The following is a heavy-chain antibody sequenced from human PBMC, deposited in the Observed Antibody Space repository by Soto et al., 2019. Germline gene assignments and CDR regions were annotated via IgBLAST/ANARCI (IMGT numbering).Heavy chain of an antibody. D-gene: IGHD2-15*01. V-gene: IGHV1-46*03. CDR1: GYTFTNYY. CDR2: INPSGGRT. CDR3: TRAPREGYCSGGSCDFDAFDI. J-gene: IGHJ3*02. Sequence: PSVKVSCKASGYTFTNYYMHWVRQAPGQGLEWMGVINPSGGRTNYAQKFRGRVTMTRDTSTNTVYMELSSLRSEDTAVHYCTRAPREGYCSGGSCDFDAFDIWGQGTMVTVSS.